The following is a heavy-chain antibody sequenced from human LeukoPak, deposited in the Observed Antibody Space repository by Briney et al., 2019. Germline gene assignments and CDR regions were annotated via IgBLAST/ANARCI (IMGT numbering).Heavy chain of an antibody. CDR3: ARGYDFPEC. D-gene: IGHD5-12*01. Sequence: GASVKVSCKASGYTFTGYYVHWVRQAPGQGPEWMGRINPRSGGTNYAQKFQGRVTMTRDTSISTAYMDLSSLRSNDTAVYYCARGYDFPECWGQGTLVTVSS. CDR2: INPRSGGT. V-gene: IGHV1-2*06. CDR1: GYTFTGYY. J-gene: IGHJ4*02.